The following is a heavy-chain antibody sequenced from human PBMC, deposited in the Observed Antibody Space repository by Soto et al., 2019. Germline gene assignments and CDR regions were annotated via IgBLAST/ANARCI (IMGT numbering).Heavy chain of an antibody. CDR2: IYYSGST. CDR3: ARDRQQLYSNWIDP. J-gene: IGHJ5*02. Sequence: QVQLQESGPGLVKPSQTLSLTCTVTGGSISSGGYYWNWIRQRPGKGLEWIGYIYYSGSTYYNPSLKSRVTISVDTSENQFSLKLSSVTAADTAVYYCARDRQQLYSNWIDPWGQGTLVTVSS. D-gene: IGHD6-13*01. CDR1: GGSISSGGYY. V-gene: IGHV4-31*03.